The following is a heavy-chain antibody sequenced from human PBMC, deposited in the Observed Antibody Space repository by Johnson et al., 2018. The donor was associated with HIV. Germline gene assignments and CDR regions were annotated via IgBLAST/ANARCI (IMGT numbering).Heavy chain of an antibody. V-gene: IGHV3-30-3*01. CDR2: ISFDENNK. D-gene: IGHD5-12*01. Sequence: QVQLVESGGDVVQPGRSLRLSCAASGFTFSTYTMHWVRQAPGKGLEWVAVISFDENNKVYADSVKGRFTISRDNSKNTLFLHMNSLRTEDTAIYYCARVGVSGYDLAAFDIWGRGTM. CDR1: GFTFSTYT. CDR3: ARVGVSGYDLAAFDI. J-gene: IGHJ3*02.